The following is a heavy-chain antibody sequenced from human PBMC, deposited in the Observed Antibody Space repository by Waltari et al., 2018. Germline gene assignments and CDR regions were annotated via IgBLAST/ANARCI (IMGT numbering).Heavy chain of an antibody. V-gene: IGHV1-2*02. J-gene: IGHJ4*02. CDR1: GYTFTGYY. CDR2: INPNRGGT. D-gene: IGHD6-19*01. CDR3: ARGVGGYSSVGY. Sequence: QVQLVQSGAEVKKTGASVKVSCKASGYTFTGYYMQWVRQAPGQGLDGRGGINPNRGGTNDAQKFQGRVTMTRDTSISTAYMERSRLRSDDTAVYYWARGVGGYSSVGYWGQGTLVTVSS.